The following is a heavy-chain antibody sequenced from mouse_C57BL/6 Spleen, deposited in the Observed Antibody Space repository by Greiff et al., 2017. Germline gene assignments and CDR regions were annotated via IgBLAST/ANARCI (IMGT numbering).Heavy chain of an antibody. V-gene: IGHV1-82*01. CDR3: ARGYYSNWYYFDY. D-gene: IGHD2-5*01. Sequence: QVQLKESGPELVKPGASVKISCKASGYAFSSSWMNWVKQRPGKGLEWIGRIYPGDGDTNYNGKFKGKATLTADKSSSTAYMQLSSLTSEDSAVYFCARGYYSNWYYFDYWGQGTTLTVSS. J-gene: IGHJ2*01. CDR1: GYAFSSSW. CDR2: IYPGDGDT.